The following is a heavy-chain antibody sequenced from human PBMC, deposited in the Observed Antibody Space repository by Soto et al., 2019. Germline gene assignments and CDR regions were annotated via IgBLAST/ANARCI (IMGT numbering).Heavy chain of an antibody. J-gene: IGHJ4*02. CDR1: GFTFSNYA. V-gene: IGHV3-23*01. D-gene: IGHD6-13*01. Sequence: EVQLLESGGGLVQPGGSLRLSCVASGFTFSNYAMTWVRQAPGKGLEWVSVVSGGGGSTYYADSVKGRFTISRDNSKNTLYLKMNSLRAEDTAVYFCAKERYSSSWDGGDYWGQGTLVNVSS. CDR2: VSGGGGST. CDR3: AKERYSSSWDGGDY.